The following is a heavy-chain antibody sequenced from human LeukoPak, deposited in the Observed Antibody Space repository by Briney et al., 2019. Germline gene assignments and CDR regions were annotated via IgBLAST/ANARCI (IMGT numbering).Heavy chain of an antibody. CDR1: GYTFTSLD. CDR3: ASANYQH. Sequence: SVKVSCKASGYTFTSLDINWVRQATGQGLEWMGWMNPNSGDTAYAQNFQGRVTISRTTSQSTAYMELSSLRSEDTAVYYCASANYQHWGQGTLVTVSS. J-gene: IGHJ1*01. D-gene: IGHD2-8*01. V-gene: IGHV1-8*03. CDR2: MNPNSGDT.